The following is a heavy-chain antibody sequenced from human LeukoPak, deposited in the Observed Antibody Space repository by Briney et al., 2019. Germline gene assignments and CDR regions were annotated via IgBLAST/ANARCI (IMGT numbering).Heavy chain of an antibody. J-gene: IGHJ3*02. Sequence: SETLSLTCTVSGGSISGYHWSWIRQPPGKGLEWIAYIYYTGSTGYNPSLKSRVTISIDTSKNQFSLKLTFVTAADTAVFYCARTNAFDIWGQGTVVTVSS. V-gene: IGHV4-59*01. CDR2: IYYTGST. CDR1: GGSISGYH. CDR3: ARTNAFDI.